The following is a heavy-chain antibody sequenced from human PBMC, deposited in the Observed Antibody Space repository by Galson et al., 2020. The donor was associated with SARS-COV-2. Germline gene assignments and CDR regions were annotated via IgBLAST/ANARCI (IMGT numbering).Heavy chain of an antibody. Sequence: SETLSLTCTVSGGSMNSGNFYWGWIRQPPGKGLEWIGHSSFTGISNHNPSLMSRLTMSVDTSNNQFSLKLTSVTAADTALYYCARELATGIQGTLGAFDIWGLGTLVIVSS. D-gene: IGHD1-1*01. V-gene: IGHV4-39*07. CDR3: ARELATGIQGTLGAFDI. J-gene: IGHJ3*02. CDR1: GGSMNSGNFY. CDR2: SSFTGIS.